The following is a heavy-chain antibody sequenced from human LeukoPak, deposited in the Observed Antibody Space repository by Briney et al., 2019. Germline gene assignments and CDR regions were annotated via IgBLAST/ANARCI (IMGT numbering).Heavy chain of an antibody. D-gene: IGHD6-13*01. Sequence: GGSLRLSCTASTLTLNNYWMSWVRQAPGKGLEWVANIKQDGSEKYHVDSVKGRFTISRDNAKNSLYLQMNSLRAKETAVYYCASRAGYTGSWSAFDYWGQGTLVTVSS. CDR3: ASRAGYTGSWSAFDY. J-gene: IGHJ4*02. CDR1: TLTLNNYW. V-gene: IGHV3-7*05. CDR2: IKQDGSEK.